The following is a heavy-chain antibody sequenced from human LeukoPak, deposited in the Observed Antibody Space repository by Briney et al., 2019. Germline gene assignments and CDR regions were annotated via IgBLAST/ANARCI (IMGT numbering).Heavy chain of an antibody. V-gene: IGHV4-61*02. D-gene: IGHD6-6*01. CDR3: ARAGMAARRFWFDP. J-gene: IGHJ5*02. Sequence: SQTMSLTCTVSGGSISSGSYYWSWIRQPAGKGLEWIGRIYTSGSTNYNPSLKSRVTISVDTSKNQFSLKLSSVTAADTAVYYCARAGMAARRFWFDPWGQGTLVTVSS. CDR1: GGSISSGSYY. CDR2: IYTSGST.